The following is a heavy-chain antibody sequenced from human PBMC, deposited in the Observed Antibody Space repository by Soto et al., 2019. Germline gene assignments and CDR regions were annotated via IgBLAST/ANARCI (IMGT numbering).Heavy chain of an antibody. CDR1: GGSVSSGLNY. CDR3: ASYYDSSGYYAYPDAFDI. CDR2: IFYSGST. V-gene: IGHV4-61*01. Sequence: SETLSLTCSVSGGSVSSGLNYWSWIRQPPGKGLEWIGYIFYSGSTIYNPSLKSRVTISVDTSKNQFSLKLSSVTAADTAVYYCASYYDSSGYYAYPDAFDIWGQGTMVTVSS. D-gene: IGHD3-22*01. J-gene: IGHJ3*02.